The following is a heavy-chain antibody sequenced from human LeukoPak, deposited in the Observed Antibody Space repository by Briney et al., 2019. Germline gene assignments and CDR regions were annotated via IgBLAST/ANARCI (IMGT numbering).Heavy chain of an antibody. J-gene: IGHJ4*02. D-gene: IGHD6-19*01. Sequence: GASVKVSCKASGYTFTGYYMHWVRQAPGQGLEWMGWINPNSGGTNYAQKFQGRVTMTSDTSISTAYMELSRLRSDDTAVYYCARATTPGYSSGWYNYWGQGTLVTVSS. CDR1: GYTFTGYY. V-gene: IGHV1-2*02. CDR3: ARATTPGYSSGWYNY. CDR2: INPNSGGT.